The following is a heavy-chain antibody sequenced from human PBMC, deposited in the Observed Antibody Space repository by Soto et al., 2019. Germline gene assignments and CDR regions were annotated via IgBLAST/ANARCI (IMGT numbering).Heavy chain of an antibody. Sequence: QVQLQESGPGLVQPSQTLSLICTVSGGSISSATYYWSWIRQHPGGGLEWIGYSYYTGTTDYNPSLKSRATISVDTSENHFSLRLTSVTAADTAVYYCAGEGGDGVDYWGQGTLVTVSS. V-gene: IGHV4-31*03. D-gene: IGHD2-21*01. CDR1: GGSISSATYY. J-gene: IGHJ4*02. CDR2: SYYTGTT. CDR3: AGEGGDGVDY.